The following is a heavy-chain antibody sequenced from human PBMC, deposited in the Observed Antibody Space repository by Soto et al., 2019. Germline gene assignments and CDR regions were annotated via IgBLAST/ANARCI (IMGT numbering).Heavy chain of an antibody. CDR2: INHSGST. V-gene: IGHV4-34*01. J-gene: IGHJ4*02. CDR1: GGSFSGYY. D-gene: IGHD2-15*01. Sequence: QVQLQQWGAGLLKPSETLSLTCAVYGGSFSGYYWSWIRQPPGKGLEWIGEINHSGSTNYNPSLKRRVTISVDTSKNQFSLKLSSVTAADTAVYYCARAAPRYCSGGSCYSGRGYWGQGTLVTVSS. CDR3: ARAAPRYCSGGSCYSGRGY.